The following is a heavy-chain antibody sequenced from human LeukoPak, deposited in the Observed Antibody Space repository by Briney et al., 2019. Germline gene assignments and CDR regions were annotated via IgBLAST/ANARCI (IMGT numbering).Heavy chain of an antibody. Sequence: GGSLRLSCAASGFTFSNYAMHWVRQAPGKGLEWVAVISYDGSNTYYADSVKGRFTISRDNSKNTLYLQMNSLRAEDTAVYYCARVLVVVAVYYAFDIWGQGKPVSVSS. V-gene: IGHV3-30*04. CDR3: ARVLVVVAVYYAFDI. CDR1: GFTFSNYA. CDR2: ISYDGSNT. D-gene: IGHD6-19*01. J-gene: IGHJ3*02.